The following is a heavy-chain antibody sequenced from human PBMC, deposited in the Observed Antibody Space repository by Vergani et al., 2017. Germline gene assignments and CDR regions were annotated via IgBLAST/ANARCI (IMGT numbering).Heavy chain of an antibody. CDR1: GFTFSSYG. V-gene: IGHV3-33*01. CDR3: ASSKWERPVDY. J-gene: IGHJ4*02. D-gene: IGHD1-26*01. Sequence: QVQLVESGGGVVQPGRSLRLSCAASGFTFSSYGMHWVRQAPGRGLEWVAVIWYDGSNKYYADSVKGRFTISRDNSKNTLYLQMNSLRAEDTAVYYCASSKWERPVDYWGQGTLVTVSS. CDR2: IWYDGSNK.